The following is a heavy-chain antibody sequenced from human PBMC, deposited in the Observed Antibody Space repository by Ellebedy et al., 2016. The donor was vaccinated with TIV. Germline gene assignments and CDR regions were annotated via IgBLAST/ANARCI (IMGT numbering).Heavy chain of an antibody. V-gene: IGHV4-39*07. CDR1: GVSISSSSYY. Sequence: SETLSLTCTVSGVSISSSSYYWGWIRQPPGKGLEWIGTIYYSGSTYSNPSLKSRVTISVDTSKNQFSLKLSSVTAADTAVYYCARDWFDPWGQGTLVTVSS. J-gene: IGHJ5*02. CDR3: ARDWFDP. CDR2: IYYSGST.